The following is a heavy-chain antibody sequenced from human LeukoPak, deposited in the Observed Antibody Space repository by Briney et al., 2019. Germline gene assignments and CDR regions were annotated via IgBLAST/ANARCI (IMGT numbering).Heavy chain of an antibody. V-gene: IGHV4-39*05. D-gene: IGHD3-10*01. CDR3: ATLSDYGSGSYLDF. Sequence: SETPSLTCTVSGGSIRSNGYYWGWIRQPRGKGLEWIGSIHCSGSTYYKPSLKSRVTISVDTSMNQFSLKLSSVTAADTAMYYCATLSDYGSGSYLDFWGQRTLVTVSS. CDR2: IHCSGST. CDR1: GGSIRSNGYY. J-gene: IGHJ4*02.